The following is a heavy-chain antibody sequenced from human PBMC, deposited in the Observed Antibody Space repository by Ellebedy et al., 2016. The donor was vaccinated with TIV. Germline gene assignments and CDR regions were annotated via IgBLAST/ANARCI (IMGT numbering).Heavy chain of an antibody. CDR1: GFTFSTCS. D-gene: IGHD3-22*01. CDR2: ISGRGDII. J-gene: IGHJ4*02. Sequence: GESLKISCTASGFTFSTCSMSWVRQAPGKGLEWVSAISGRGDIIKYADSVRGRFTISRGISKNTVYLQMNNLRGDDTALYYCATSAVGHSHGYYFDYWGQGTLVTVSA. V-gene: IGHV3-23*01. CDR3: ATSAVGHSHGYYFDY.